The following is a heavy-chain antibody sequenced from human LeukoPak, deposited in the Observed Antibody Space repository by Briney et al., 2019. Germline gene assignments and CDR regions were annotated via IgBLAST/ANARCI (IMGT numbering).Heavy chain of an antibody. D-gene: IGHD2-8*01. J-gene: IGHJ6*03. Sequence: GGSLRLSCAASGFTFSSYSMNWVRQAPGKGLEWVAYIQYDGSNEQYADSVKGRFSISRDSSKNILYLQMNSLRAEDTAVYYCAKDRCSNGIGCYYYYMDVWGKGTTVTVSS. CDR1: GFTFSSYS. CDR2: IQYDGSNE. CDR3: AKDRCSNGIGCYYYYMDV. V-gene: IGHV3-30*02.